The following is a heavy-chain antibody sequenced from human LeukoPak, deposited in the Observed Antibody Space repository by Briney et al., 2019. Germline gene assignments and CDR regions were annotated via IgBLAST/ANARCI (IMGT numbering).Heavy chain of an antibody. J-gene: IGHJ6*04. V-gene: IGHV4-61*01. D-gene: IGHD2-2*01. Sequence: PSDTLSLTCTVSGGSVSSGSYYWSWIRQPPGKGLEWIGYIYYSGSTNYNPSLKSRVTISVDTSKNQFSLKLSSVTAADTAVYYCAREDIVVVPAATTNYGMDVWGKGTTVTVSS. CDR1: GGSVSSGSYY. CDR3: AREDIVVVPAATTNYGMDV. CDR2: IYYSGST.